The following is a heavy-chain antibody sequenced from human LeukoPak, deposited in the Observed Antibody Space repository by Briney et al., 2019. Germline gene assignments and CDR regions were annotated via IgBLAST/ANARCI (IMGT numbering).Heavy chain of an antibody. CDR2: INPSGGST. Sequence: ASVKVSCKASGYTFTSYYMHWVRQAPGQGLEWMGIINPSGGSTSYAQKFQGRVTMTRDTSTSTVYMELSSLRSEDTAVYYCARESPGIAVAGSVVYFDYWGQGTLATVSS. CDR3: ARESPGIAVAGSVVYFDY. CDR1: GYTFTSYY. V-gene: IGHV1-46*01. D-gene: IGHD6-19*01. J-gene: IGHJ4*02.